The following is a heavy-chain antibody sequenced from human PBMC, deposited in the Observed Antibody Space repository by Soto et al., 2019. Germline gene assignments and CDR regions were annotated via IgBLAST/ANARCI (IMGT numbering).Heavy chain of an antibody. Sequence: EVQLVESGGGLVKPGGSLRLSCAASGFIFSMTGMNWVRQAPGKGLEWVSSISSGSRYIVYADSVKGRLTISRDDAKNSLFLQLHNLRAVDTAVYYCAKDGAAGSVVAVWGQGTTVTVSS. CDR1: GFIFSMTG. J-gene: IGHJ6*02. CDR3: AKDGAAGSVVAV. D-gene: IGHD6-13*01. CDR2: ISSGSRYI. V-gene: IGHV3-21*02.